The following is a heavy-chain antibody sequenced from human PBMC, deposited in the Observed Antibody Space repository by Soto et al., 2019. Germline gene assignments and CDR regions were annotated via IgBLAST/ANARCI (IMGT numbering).Heavy chain of an antibody. V-gene: IGHV4-39*01. CDR2: IYSTGNT. CDR3: RRSSRYSTDV. D-gene: IGHD6-13*01. Sequence: PSETLSLTCTVSGDSIRSSSYWGWIRQPPGKGLEWIGSIYSTGNTYYNPSLNSQVTISVDTSKNQFSLNVISVTAADTAVYYCRRSSRYSTDVWGQGTTVTASS. J-gene: IGHJ6*02. CDR1: GDSIRSSSY.